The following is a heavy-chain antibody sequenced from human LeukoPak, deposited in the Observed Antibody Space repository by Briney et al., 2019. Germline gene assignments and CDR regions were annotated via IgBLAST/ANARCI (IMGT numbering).Heavy chain of an antibody. CDR3: ARGGTAWYGDYYYGMDV. CDR1: GFTFSSYD. D-gene: IGHD4-17*01. CDR2: IGTAGDT. Sequence: GGSLRLSCAASGFTFSSYDMHWVRQATGKGLEWVSAIGTAGDTYYPGSVKGRFTISRENAKNSLYLQMNSLRAGDTAAYYCARGGTAWYGDYYYGMDVWGQGTTVTVSS. J-gene: IGHJ6*02. V-gene: IGHV3-13*01.